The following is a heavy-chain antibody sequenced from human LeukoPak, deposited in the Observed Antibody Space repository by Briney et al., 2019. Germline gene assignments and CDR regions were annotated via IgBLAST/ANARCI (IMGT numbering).Heavy chain of an antibody. Sequence: GASVKVSCKASGYSFSTYGISWVRQAPGQGLEWMGWISAYNGNTNYAQRLQGRVTMTTDTSTSTAYMELMSLTSDDTTVYYCARDIYYGSGTYYTYWGQGTLVTVSS. J-gene: IGHJ4*02. D-gene: IGHD3-10*01. CDR1: GYSFSTYG. CDR3: ARDIYYGSGTYYTY. V-gene: IGHV1-18*01. CDR2: ISAYNGNT.